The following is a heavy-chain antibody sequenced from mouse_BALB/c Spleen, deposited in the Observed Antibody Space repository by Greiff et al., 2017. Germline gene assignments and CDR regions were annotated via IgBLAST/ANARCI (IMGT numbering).Heavy chain of an antibody. V-gene: IGHV5-6-3*01. CDR1: GFTFSSYG. J-gene: IGHJ4*01. Sequence: EVKVVESGGGLVQPGGSLKLSCAASGFTFSSYGMSWVRQTPDKRLELVATINSNGGSTYYPDSVKGRFTISRDNAKNTLYLQMSSLKSEDTAMYYCAREDDYDSPMDYWGQGTSVTVSS. CDR2: INSNGGST. CDR3: AREDDYDSPMDY. D-gene: IGHD2-4*01.